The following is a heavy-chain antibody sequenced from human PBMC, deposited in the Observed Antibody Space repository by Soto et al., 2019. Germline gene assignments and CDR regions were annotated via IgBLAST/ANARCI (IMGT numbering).Heavy chain of an antibody. D-gene: IGHD3-9*01. CDR2: ISGSGGST. CDR3: AKDLRYFDWPQEFDY. CDR1: GFTFSSYA. V-gene: IGHV3-23*01. J-gene: IGHJ4*02. Sequence: GSLRLSCAASGFTFSSYAMSWVRQAPGKGLEWVSAISGSGGSTYYADSVKGRFTISRDNSKNTLYLQMNSLRAEDTAVYYCAKDLRYFDWPQEFDYWGQGTLVTVSS.